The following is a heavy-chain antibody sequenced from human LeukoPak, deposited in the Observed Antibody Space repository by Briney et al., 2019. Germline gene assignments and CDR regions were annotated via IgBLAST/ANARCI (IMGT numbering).Heavy chain of an antibody. V-gene: IGHV3-7*01. CDR1: GFTFTSYW. D-gene: IGHD3-10*01. Sequence: PGGSLRLSCAASGFTFTSYWMSWVRQAPGKGLEWVANIKQDGSEKYYVDSVKGRFTISRDNAKNSLYLQMNSLRAEDTAVYYCARDRTTFYYYGSGSDAFDIWGRGTMVTVSS. J-gene: IGHJ3*02. CDR3: ARDRTTFYYYGSGSDAFDI. CDR2: IKQDGSEK.